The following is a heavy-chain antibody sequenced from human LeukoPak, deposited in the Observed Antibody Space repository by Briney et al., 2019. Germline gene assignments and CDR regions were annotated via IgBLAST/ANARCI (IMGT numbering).Heavy chain of an antibody. Sequence: GGSLRLSCAASRFTFSSYGMHWVRQAPGKGLERVAYIQYDGSNEQYADSVRGRFTMSRDNAKNSLYLQMNSLRAEDTAIYYCAREQYTGYSSSWYAPGSVGFDPWGQGTLVTVSS. V-gene: IGHV3-30*02. D-gene: IGHD6-13*01. CDR3: AREQYTGYSSSWYAPGSVGFDP. CDR1: RFTFSSYG. CDR2: IQYDGSNE. J-gene: IGHJ5*02.